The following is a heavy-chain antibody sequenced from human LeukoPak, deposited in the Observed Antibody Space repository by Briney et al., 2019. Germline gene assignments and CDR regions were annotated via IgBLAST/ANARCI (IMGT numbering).Heavy chain of an antibody. V-gene: IGHV1-3*03. J-gene: IGHJ5*02. CDR3: ARGFWSGYAWFDP. CDR1: GYTFTSYA. Sequence: AASVKVSCKASGYTFTSYAMQWVRQAPGQRLAWMGWINAGNGNTKYSQEFQGRVTITRDTSASTAYMELSSLRAEDMAVYYCARGFWSGYAWFDPWGQGTLVTVSS. D-gene: IGHD3-3*01. CDR2: INAGNGNT.